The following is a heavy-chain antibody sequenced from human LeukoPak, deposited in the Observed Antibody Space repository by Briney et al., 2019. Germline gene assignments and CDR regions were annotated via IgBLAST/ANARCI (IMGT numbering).Heavy chain of an antibody. CDR1: GFTFRSYW. CDR3: AREQPYYYDSSGTALMAEIKYYFDY. D-gene: IGHD3-22*01. J-gene: IGHJ4*02. V-gene: IGHV3-7*01. Sequence: GGSLRLSCAASGFTFRSYWMSWVRQAPGKGLEWVANIKQDGSEKYYVDSVKGRFTISRDNAKNSLYLQTNSLRAEDTGVYYCAREQPYYYDSSGTALMAEIKYYFDYWGQGTLVTVSS. CDR2: IKQDGSEK.